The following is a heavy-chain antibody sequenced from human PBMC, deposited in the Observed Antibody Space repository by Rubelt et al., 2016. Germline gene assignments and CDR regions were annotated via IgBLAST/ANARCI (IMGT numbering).Heavy chain of an antibody. Sequence: PPGKGLEWIGNIYHSGSTYYNPSLKSRVTISVDTSKNQFSLKLSSVTAADTAVYYCARCPNYYGSGSYCPFDYRGQGTLVTVSS. J-gene: IGHJ4*02. CDR3: ARCPNYYGSGSYCPFDY. V-gene: IGHV4-38-2*01. CDR2: IYHSGST. D-gene: IGHD3-10*01.